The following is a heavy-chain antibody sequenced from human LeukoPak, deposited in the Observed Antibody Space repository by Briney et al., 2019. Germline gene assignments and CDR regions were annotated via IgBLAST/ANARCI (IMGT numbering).Heavy chain of an antibody. CDR2: IKQDGTEK. Sequence: GGSLRLSCAASGFTFTTYWLGWVRQPPGKGLEWVANIKQDGTEKYYVDSVKGRFTISRDNAKKSLFLQMNSLRAEDTAVYYCARATTYDILTGYSDYWGQGTLVTVSS. D-gene: IGHD3-9*01. CDR3: ARATTYDILTGYSDY. J-gene: IGHJ4*02. CDR1: GFTFTTYW. V-gene: IGHV3-7*01.